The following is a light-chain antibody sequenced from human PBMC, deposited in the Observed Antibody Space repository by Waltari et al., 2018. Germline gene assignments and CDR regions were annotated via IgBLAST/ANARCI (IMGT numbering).Light chain of an antibody. J-gene: IGKJ2*01. CDR1: QRVSSN. Sequence: SCRASQRVSSNFTLYQQKPGHAPRLRIYDASNSATGIPARCSGRGAGTDFTLTISSLEPEDGAVYYCQQRSNWPPTFGQGTKLEIK. V-gene: IGKV3-11*01. CDR2: DAS. CDR3: QQRSNWPPT.